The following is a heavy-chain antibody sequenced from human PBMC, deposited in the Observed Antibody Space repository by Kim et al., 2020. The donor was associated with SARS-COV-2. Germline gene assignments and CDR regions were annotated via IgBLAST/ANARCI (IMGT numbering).Heavy chain of an antibody. D-gene: IGHD3-3*01. CDR1: GFFFSSYT. Sequence: GGSLRLSCSASGFFFSSYTMHWVRQAPGKGLEYVSAISNNGRSTYFAASAKGRFTISRDNSKNTLYHQMISLRPEDTTAYYCVTDLEGLGDYSGQRTQVT. J-gene: IGHJ4*02. CDR2: ISNNGRST. CDR3: VTDLEGLGDY. V-gene: IGHV3-64D*06.